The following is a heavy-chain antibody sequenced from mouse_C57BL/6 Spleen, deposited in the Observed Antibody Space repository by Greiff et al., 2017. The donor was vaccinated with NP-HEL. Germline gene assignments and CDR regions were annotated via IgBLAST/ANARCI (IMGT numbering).Heavy chain of an antibody. V-gene: IGHV14-1*01. Sequence: EVQLQQSGAELVRPGASVKLSCTASGFNIKDYYMHWVKQRPEQGLEWIGRIDPEDGDTEYAPKFQGKATMSADTSSNTAYLQLSSLTSEDTAVYYCTTLSDYGSSYDYAMDYWGQGTSVTVSS. D-gene: IGHD1-1*01. CDR3: TTLSDYGSSYDYAMDY. CDR2: IDPEDGDT. J-gene: IGHJ4*01. CDR1: GFNIKDYY.